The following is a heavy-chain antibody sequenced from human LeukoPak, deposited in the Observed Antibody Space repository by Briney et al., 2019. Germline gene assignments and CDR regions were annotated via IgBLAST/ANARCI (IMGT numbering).Heavy chain of an antibody. CDR3: AKDSDYDFWSGPVDY. Sequence: PGGSLRLSCAASGFTFSSYAMSWVRQAPGEGLEWVPAIRGSGGSTYYADSVKGRFTISRDNSKNTLYLQMNSLRGEDTAVYYCAKDSDYDFWSGPVDYWGQGTLVTVSS. CDR1: GFTFSSYA. D-gene: IGHD3-3*01. V-gene: IGHV3-23*01. CDR2: IRGSGGST. J-gene: IGHJ4*02.